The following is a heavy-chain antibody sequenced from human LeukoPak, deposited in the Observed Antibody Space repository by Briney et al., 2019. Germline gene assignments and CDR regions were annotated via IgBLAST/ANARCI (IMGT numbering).Heavy chain of an antibody. D-gene: IGHD3-10*01. CDR3: ARDRDTLWFGSPGGAFDI. J-gene: IGHJ3*02. Sequence: GASVKVSFKASGYTFTSYYMHWVRQAPGQGLEWMGIINPSGGSTSYAQKFQGRVTMTRDTSTSTVYMELSSLRSEDTGVYYCARDRDTLWFGSPGGAFDIWGQGTMVTVSS. CDR2: INPSGGST. V-gene: IGHV1-46*01. CDR1: GYTFTSYY.